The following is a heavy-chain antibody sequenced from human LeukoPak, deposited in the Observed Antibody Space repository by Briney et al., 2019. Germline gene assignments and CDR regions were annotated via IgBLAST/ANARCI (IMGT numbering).Heavy chain of an antibody. CDR3: ARAKQWLVHHDY. D-gene: IGHD6-19*01. J-gene: IGHJ4*02. V-gene: IGHV1-2*02. CDR1: GYTFTGHY. CDR2: INPNSGGT. Sequence: GASVKVSCKASGYTFTGHYMHWVRQAPGQGLEWMGWINPNSGGTNYAQKFQGRVTMTRDTSISTAYMELSRLRSDDTAVYYCARAKQWLVHHDYWGQGTLVTVSS.